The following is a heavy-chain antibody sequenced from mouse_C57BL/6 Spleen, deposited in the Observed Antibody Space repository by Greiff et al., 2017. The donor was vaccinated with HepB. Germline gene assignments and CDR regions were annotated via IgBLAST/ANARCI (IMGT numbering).Heavy chain of an antibody. CDR1: GYTFTDYN. D-gene: IGHD2-12*01. CDR3: ARSGHYNAMDY. CDR2: INPNNGGT. J-gene: IGHJ4*01. Sequence: EVQVVESGPELVKPGASVKMSCKASGYTFTDYNMHWVKQSHGKSLEWIGYINPNNGGTSYNQKFKGKATLTVNKSSSTAYMELRSLTSEDSAVYYCARSGHYNAMDYWGQGTSVTVSS. V-gene: IGHV1-22*01.